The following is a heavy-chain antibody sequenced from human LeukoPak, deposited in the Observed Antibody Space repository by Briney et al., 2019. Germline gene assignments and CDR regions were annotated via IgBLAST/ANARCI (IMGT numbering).Heavy chain of an antibody. CDR3: AKAGYYDISYGAFDI. V-gene: IGHV3-48*03. J-gene: IGHJ3*02. CDR2: ISSSGTTI. Sequence: PGGSLRLSCAASGFTFSSYEMNWVRQAPGKGLEWVSYISSSGTTIYYADSVKGRSTISRDNAKNSLYLQMNSMRAEDMALYYCAKAGYYDISYGAFDIWGQGTMVTVSS. CDR1: GFTFSSYE. D-gene: IGHD3-22*01.